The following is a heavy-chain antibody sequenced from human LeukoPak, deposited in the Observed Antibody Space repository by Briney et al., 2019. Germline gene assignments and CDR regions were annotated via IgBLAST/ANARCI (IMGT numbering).Heavy chain of an antibody. CDR2: ISSSSSYI. Sequence: GGSLRLSCAASGFTFTSYNMNWVRQAPGKGLEWVSSISSSSSYIYYADSVKGRFTISRDNAKNSLYLQMNSLRAEDTAVYYCARDLRPAIGSEYYYYGMDVWGQGTTVTVSS. D-gene: IGHD2/OR15-2a*01. V-gene: IGHV3-21*01. CDR1: GFTFTSYN. CDR3: ARDLRPAIGSEYYYYGMDV. J-gene: IGHJ6*02.